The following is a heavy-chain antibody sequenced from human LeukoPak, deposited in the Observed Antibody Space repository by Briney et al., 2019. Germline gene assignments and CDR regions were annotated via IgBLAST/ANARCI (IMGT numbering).Heavy chain of an antibody. Sequence: SETLSLTCAVYGGSFSGYYWSWIRQPPGKGLEWIGEINHSGSTNYNPSLKSRVTISVDTSKNQFSLKLSSVTAADTAVYYCARAVSGYHPGDYYYYYYMDVWGKGTTVTVSS. CDR3: ARAVSGYHPGDYYYYYYMDV. V-gene: IGHV4-34*01. CDR2: INHSGST. J-gene: IGHJ6*03. D-gene: IGHD3-22*01. CDR1: GGSFSGYY.